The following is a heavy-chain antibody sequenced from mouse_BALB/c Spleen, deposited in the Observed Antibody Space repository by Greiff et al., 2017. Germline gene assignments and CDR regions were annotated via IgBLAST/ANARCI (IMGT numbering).Heavy chain of an antibody. CDR3: ASNYDDDVYAMDY. CDR1: GFNIKDTY. CDR2: IDPANGNT. J-gene: IGHJ4*01. V-gene: IGHV14-3*02. Sequence: EVQLQQSGAELVKPGASVKLSCTASGFNIKDTYMHWVKQRPEQGLEWIGRIDPANGNTKYDPKFQGKATITADTSSNTAYLQLSSLTSEDTAVYYCASNYDDDVYAMDYWGQGTSVTVSS. D-gene: IGHD2-4*01.